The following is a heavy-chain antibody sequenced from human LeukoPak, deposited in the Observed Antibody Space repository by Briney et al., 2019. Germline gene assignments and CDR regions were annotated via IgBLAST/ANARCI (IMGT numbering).Heavy chain of an antibody. J-gene: IGHJ4*02. V-gene: IGHV3-21*01. CDR3: ARDPLTWGDMGSLYYFDY. CDR1: GFTFSSYS. Sequence: GGSLRLSCAASGFTFSSYSMNWVRQAPGKGLEWVSSISSSSSYIYYADSVKGRFTISRDNAKNSLYLQMNSLRAEDTAVYYCARDPLTWGDMGSLYYFDYWGQGTLVTVSS. D-gene: IGHD2-15*01. CDR2: ISSSSSYI.